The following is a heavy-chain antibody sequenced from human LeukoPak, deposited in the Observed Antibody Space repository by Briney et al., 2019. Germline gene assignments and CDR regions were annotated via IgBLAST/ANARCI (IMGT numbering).Heavy chain of an antibody. Sequence: SVKVSCKASGGTFSSYAISWVRQAPGQGLEWMGGIIPIFGTANYAQKVQGRVTITTDESTSTAYMELSSLRSEDTAVYYCARGPSITIFGVVIPRYYMDVWGKGTTVTVSS. CDR1: GGTFSSYA. V-gene: IGHV1-69*05. CDR2: IIPIFGTA. CDR3: ARGPSITIFGVVIPRYYMDV. D-gene: IGHD3-3*01. J-gene: IGHJ6*03.